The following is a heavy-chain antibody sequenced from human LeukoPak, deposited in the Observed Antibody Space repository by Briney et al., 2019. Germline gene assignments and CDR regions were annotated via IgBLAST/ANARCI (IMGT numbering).Heavy chain of an antibody. D-gene: IGHD3-22*01. Sequence: GESLKISCKGSGYSFTSYWIGWVRQAPGKGLEWVAVISYDGSNKYYADSVKGRFTISRDNSKNTLYLQMNSLRAEDTAVYYCARSDSSGYYHPAFDYWGQGTLVTVSS. CDR2: ISYDGSNK. CDR1: GYSFTSYW. V-gene: IGHV3-30*19. CDR3: ARSDSSGYYHPAFDY. J-gene: IGHJ4*02.